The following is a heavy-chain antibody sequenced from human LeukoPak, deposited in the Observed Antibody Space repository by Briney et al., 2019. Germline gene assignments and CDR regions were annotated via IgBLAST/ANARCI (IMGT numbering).Heavy chain of an antibody. CDR2: IFYSGGT. Sequence: SETLSLTCTVSGGSISSSSYCWGWIRQPPGKGLEWIGSIFYSGGTYYSPSLKSRVTISVDTSNNQFSLKLSSVTAADTAVYYCARRGSGLDWFDPWGQGTLVTVSS. V-gene: IGHV4-39*01. J-gene: IGHJ5*02. CDR3: ARRGSGLDWFDP. D-gene: IGHD6-19*01. CDR1: GGSISSSSYC.